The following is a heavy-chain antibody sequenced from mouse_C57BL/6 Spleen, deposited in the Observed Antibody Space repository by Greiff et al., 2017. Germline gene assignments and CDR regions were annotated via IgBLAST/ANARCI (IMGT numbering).Heavy chain of an antibody. V-gene: IGHV1-15*01. CDR1: GYTFTDYE. D-gene: IGHD2-1*01. J-gene: IGHJ4*01. Sequence: VKLVESGAELVRPGASVTLSCKASGYTFTDYEMHWVKQTPVHGLEWIGAIDPETGGTAYNQKFKGKAILTADKSSSTAYMELRSLTSEDSAVYYCTKGNYRYAMDYWGQGTSVTVSS. CDR3: TKGNYRYAMDY. CDR2: IDPETGGT.